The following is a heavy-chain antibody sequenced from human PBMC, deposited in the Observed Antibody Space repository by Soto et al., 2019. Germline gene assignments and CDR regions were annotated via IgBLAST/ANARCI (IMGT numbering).Heavy chain of an antibody. D-gene: IGHD2-21*02. J-gene: IGHJ6*02. CDR1: GFSFSDFG. V-gene: IGHV3-30*18. CDR3: AKATRSRAVTATRVNGMDV. Sequence: QVQLVESGGGVVQPGRSLRLSCAPSGFSFSDFGMHWVRQAPGKGLEWVAAISHDGSNQYYGDSVKGRFSISRDHSNNRLYLQMNNLKVEDSAIYFCAKATRSRAVTATRVNGMDVWGQGTTVTVSS. CDR2: ISHDGSNQ.